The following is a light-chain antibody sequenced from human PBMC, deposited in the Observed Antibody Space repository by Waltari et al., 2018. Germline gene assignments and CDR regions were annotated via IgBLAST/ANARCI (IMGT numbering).Light chain of an antibody. CDR1: SSNIGSNV. CDR2: SSS. Sequence: QSVLTQPPSASGTPGQRVTISCSGGSSNIGSNVVTWYQQFPGTAHKLLIYSSSQFLSWFPDRFSGSKSGTSASLAISGLQSEDEADFYCASWDDSLNGWVFGGGTKLTVL. V-gene: IGLV1-44*01. J-gene: IGLJ3*02. CDR3: ASWDDSLNGWV.